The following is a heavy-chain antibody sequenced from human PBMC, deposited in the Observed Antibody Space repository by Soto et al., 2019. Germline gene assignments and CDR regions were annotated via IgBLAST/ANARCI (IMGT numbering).Heavy chain of an antibody. CDR3: AMVDVYVTPSPQDV. V-gene: IGHV1-18*01. Sequence: QVQLVQSRAEVKNPGASVKVSCKASGYSFTRYGIAWARQAPGQGLEWMGWINTYNGNTNYAQNLQGRVTLTTDTXXGTAYMELTSLRSNDTAIYYCAMVDVYVTPSPQDVWGQGTTVIVSS. D-gene: IGHD3-16*01. CDR1: GYSFTRYG. CDR2: INTYNGNT. J-gene: IGHJ6*02.